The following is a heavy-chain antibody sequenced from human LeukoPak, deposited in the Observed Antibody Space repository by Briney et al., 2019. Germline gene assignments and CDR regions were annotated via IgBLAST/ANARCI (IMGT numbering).Heavy chain of an antibody. D-gene: IGHD3-10*01. CDR3: ARVMGYGSGRGYFDY. Sequence: SETLFLTFSVSSDSISCGGYSWSWIRQPPVKRLEWIGYISYSGSTYYIPSLKSRLIISVDTSKIRFSLNLSSVTAADTAVYYCARVMGYGSGRGYFDYWGQGTLVTVSS. CDR2: ISYSGST. V-gene: IGHV4-30-4*07. CDR1: SDSISCGGYS. J-gene: IGHJ4*02.